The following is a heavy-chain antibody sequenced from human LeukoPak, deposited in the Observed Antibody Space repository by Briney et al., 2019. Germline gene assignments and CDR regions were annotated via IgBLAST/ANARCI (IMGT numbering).Heavy chain of an antibody. V-gene: IGHV3-11*04. Sequence: PGGSLRLSCAASGFTFSDYYISWIRQAPGKGLEWVSFISKTGTTIYYADSVKGRFTISRDNAKNSLYLQMNSLRVEDTAVYYCAREPGNWGQGTLVTVSS. D-gene: IGHD2-2*01. J-gene: IGHJ4*02. CDR2: ISKTGTTI. CDR3: AREPGN. CDR1: GFTFSDYY.